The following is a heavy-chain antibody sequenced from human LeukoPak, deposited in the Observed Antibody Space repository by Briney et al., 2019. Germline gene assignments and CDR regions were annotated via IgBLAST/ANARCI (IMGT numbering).Heavy chain of an antibody. J-gene: IGHJ4*02. CDR2: INSDGSST. V-gene: IGHV3-74*01. CDR3: ARVAKYSGYDLLWYFDY. CDR1: GFTFSSYW. Sequence: GGSLRLSCAASGFTFSSYWMHWVRQAPGKGLVWVSRINSDGSSTSYADSVKGRFTISRDNAKNTLYLQMNSLRAEDTAVYYCARVAKYSGYDLLWYFDYWGQGTLVTVSS. D-gene: IGHD5-12*01.